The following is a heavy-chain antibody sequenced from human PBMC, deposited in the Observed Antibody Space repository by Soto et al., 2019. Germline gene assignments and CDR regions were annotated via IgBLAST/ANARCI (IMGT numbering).Heavy chain of an antibody. CDR3: ARATGYSGYDNYYYYYYMDV. D-gene: IGHD5-12*01. CDR1: GGSISSYY. V-gene: IGHV4-59*08. CDR2: IYYSGST. Sequence: SETLSLTCTVSGGSISSYYWSWIRQPPGKGLEWIGYIYYSGSTNYNPSLKSRVTISVDTSKNQFSLMLSSVTAADTAVYYCARATGYSGYDNYYYYYYMDVWGKGTTVTVSS. J-gene: IGHJ6*03.